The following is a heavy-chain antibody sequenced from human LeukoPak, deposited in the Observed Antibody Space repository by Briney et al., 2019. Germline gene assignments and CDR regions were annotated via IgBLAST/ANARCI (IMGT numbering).Heavy chain of an antibody. Sequence: SETLSLTCTVSGGSISSYYWAWIRQTPGKGLEWIGSIYYSGNTYYNPSLKSRVSISIDTSKNQFSLKLSSVAAADTAVYYCARQSDYYDRSGFGSWGQGTLVTVSS. CDR2: IYYSGNT. CDR3: ARQSDYYDRSGFGS. D-gene: IGHD3-22*01. J-gene: IGHJ5*02. V-gene: IGHV4-39*01. CDR1: GGSISSYY.